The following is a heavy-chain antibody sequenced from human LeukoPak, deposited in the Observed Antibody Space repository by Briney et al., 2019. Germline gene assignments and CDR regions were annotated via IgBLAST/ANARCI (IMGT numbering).Heavy chain of an antibody. CDR1: GYTFTGYY. Sequence: GASVKVSCKASGYTFTGYYIHWARQAPGQGLEWMGWINPNSGGTNYAQKFQGRVTMTSDTSISTAYMELSRLSSDDTAVYYCARARYCTGGSCSYADYWGQGTLVTVSS. V-gene: IGHV1-2*02. J-gene: IGHJ4*02. CDR2: INPNSGGT. CDR3: ARARYCTGGSCSYADY. D-gene: IGHD2-15*01.